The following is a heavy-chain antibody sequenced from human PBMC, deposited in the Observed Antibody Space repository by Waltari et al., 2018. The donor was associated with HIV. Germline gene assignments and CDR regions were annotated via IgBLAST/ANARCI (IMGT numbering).Heavy chain of an antibody. V-gene: IGHV3-23*01. CDR1: GFTFANYA. D-gene: IGHD4-17*01. J-gene: IGHJ4*02. CDR2: ITGSGAAT. Sequence: GLVQPGGSLRLSCAASGFTFANYAMSWVRQAPGRGLEWVSAITGSGAATDYADSVRGRFTISRDNSKNTVYLEMNSLEAEDTAVYYCARRTAVHSGNFDYWGQGTLVTVSS. CDR3: ARRTAVHSGNFDY.